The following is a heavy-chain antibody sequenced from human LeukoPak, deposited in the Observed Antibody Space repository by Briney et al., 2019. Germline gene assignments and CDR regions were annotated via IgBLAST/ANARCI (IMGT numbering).Heavy chain of an antibody. CDR1: GYTFTSYA. D-gene: IGHD6-13*01. Sequence: GASVKVSCKASGYTFTSYAMNWVRQAPGQGLEWMGWINTNTGNPMYAQGFTGRFVFSLDTSVSTAYLQISSLKAEDTAVYYCAREGSSWYERLNWFDPWGQGTLVTVSS. CDR3: AREGSSWYERLNWFDP. J-gene: IGHJ5*02. V-gene: IGHV7-4-1*02. CDR2: INTNTGNP.